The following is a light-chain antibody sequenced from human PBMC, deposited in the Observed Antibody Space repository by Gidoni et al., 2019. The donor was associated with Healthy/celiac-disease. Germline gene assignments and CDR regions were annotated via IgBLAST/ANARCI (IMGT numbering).Light chain of an antibody. CDR2: DAS. CDR1: QSVSSY. J-gene: IGKJ3*01. V-gene: IGKV3-11*01. Sequence: IVLSHSPATLSLSPGERATLPCRASQSVSSYLAWYQQKPGQDPKLLIYDASNRATGIPARFSGSGSGTDFTLTISSLEPEDFAVYYCQQRSNWPPLFTFGPGTKVEIK. CDR3: QQRSNWPPLFT.